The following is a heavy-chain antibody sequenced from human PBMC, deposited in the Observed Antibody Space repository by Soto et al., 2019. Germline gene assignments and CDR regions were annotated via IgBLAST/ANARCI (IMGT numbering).Heavy chain of an antibody. J-gene: IGHJ4*02. CDR2: IYYSGST. Sequence: SETLSLTCTVSGGSISSGGYYWSWIRQHPGKGLEWIGYIYYSGSTYYNPSLKSRVTISVDTSKNQFSLKLSSVTAADTAVYYCARGRRGQLWIDYWGQGTLVTVSS. V-gene: IGHV4-31*03. CDR3: ARGRRGQLWIDY. D-gene: IGHD5-18*01. CDR1: GGSISSGGYY.